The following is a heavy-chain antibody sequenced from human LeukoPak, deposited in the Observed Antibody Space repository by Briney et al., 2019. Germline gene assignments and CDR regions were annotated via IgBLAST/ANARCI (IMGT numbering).Heavy chain of an antibody. V-gene: IGHV5-10-1*04. CDR1: GYSFTSYW. J-gene: IGHJ3*02. D-gene: IGHD5-12*01. Sequence: GESLKISCKGSGYSFTSYWISWVRQMPGKGLEWMGRIDPSDSYINYSPSFRGQVTISADKSISTAYLQWRSLKAPDTAMYYCARQANSGYGGIAFDIWGQGTMVTVSS. CDR2: IDPSDSYI. CDR3: ARQANSGYGGIAFDI.